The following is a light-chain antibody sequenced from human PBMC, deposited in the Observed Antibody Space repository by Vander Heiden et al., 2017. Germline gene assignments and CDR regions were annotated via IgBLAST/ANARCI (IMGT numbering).Light chain of an antibody. V-gene: IGKV1-39*01. CDR1: QAISTY. Sequence: DIQMTQSPSSLSASVGDRVTITCRASQAISTYLHWYQQKLGRAPKPLIYAASSLQSGVPSRFSGSGSGTDFTLTISSLQPEDFATYYCQQSNSTPRTFGGGTKVEIK. J-gene: IGKJ4*01. CDR2: AAS. CDR3: QQSNSTPRT.